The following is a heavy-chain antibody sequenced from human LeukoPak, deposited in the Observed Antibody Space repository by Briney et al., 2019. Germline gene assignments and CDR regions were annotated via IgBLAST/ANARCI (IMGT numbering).Heavy chain of an antibody. CDR1: GGSISSYY. V-gene: IGHV4-4*07. J-gene: IGHJ5*02. CDR2: IYTSGST. Sequence: PSETLSLTCTVSGGSISSYYWSWIRQPAGKGLEWIGRIYTSGSTNYNPSLKSRVTMSVDTSKNQFSLKLSSVTAADTAVHYCARDLVVAATSNWFDPWGQGTLVTVSS. D-gene: IGHD2-15*01. CDR3: ARDLVVAATSNWFDP.